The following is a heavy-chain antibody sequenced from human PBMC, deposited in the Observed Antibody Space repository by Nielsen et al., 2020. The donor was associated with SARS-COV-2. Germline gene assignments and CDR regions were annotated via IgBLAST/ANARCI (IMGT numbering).Heavy chain of an antibody. CDR3: ARAWMGDFWSGVTGYYYYYGMDV. D-gene: IGHD3-3*01. Sequence: ASVKVSCKASGYTFTGYYMHWVRQAPGQGLEWMGWINPNSGGPNYAQKFQGWVTMTRDTSISTAYMELSRLRSDDTAVYYCARAWMGDFWSGVTGYYYYYGMDVWGQGTTVTVSS. V-gene: IGHV1-2*04. CDR1: GYTFTGYY. J-gene: IGHJ6*02. CDR2: INPNSGGP.